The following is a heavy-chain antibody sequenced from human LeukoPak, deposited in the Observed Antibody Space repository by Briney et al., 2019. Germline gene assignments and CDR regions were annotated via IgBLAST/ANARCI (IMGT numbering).Heavy chain of an antibody. J-gene: IGHJ3*02. CDR2: TNRDGSEK. CDR3: ARDSGSCRGCAFDI. V-gene: IGHV3-7*01. CDR1: EFTFSNFW. D-gene: IGHD1-26*01. Sequence: GGSLRLSCAASEFTFSNFWMSWVRQAPGKGLKWVANTNRDGSEKYYVDSVKGRVTISRDNAMNFLYLQLNSLRVDDTAVYYCARDSGSCRGCAFDIWGQGTVVTVSS.